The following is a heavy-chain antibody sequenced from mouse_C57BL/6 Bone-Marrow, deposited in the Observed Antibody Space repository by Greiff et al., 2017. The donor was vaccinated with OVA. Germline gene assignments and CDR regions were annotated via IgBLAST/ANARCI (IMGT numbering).Heavy chain of an antibody. Sequence: EVKLVESEGGLVQPGSSMKLSCTASGFTFSDYYMAWVRQVPEKGLEWVANINYDGSSTYYLDSLKSRFIISRDNAKKILYLQMSSLKSEDTATYYCARKLGWYFDVWGTGTTVTVSS. CDR1: GFTFSDYY. CDR2: INYDGSST. D-gene: IGHD4-1*01. V-gene: IGHV5-16*01. J-gene: IGHJ1*03. CDR3: ARKLGWYFDV.